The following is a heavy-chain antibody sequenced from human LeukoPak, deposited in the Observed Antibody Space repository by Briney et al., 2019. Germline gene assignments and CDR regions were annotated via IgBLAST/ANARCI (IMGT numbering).Heavy chain of an antibody. CDR1: GGSFSGYY. CDR2: INHSGST. D-gene: IGHD3-22*01. J-gene: IGHJ4*02. V-gene: IGHV4-34*01. Sequence: SETLSLTCAVYGGSFSGYYWSWIRQPPGKGLEWIGEINHSGSTNYNPSLKSRVTISVDTSKNQFSLKLSSVTAADTAVYYCASSYYYDSSGYRNFDYWGQGTLVTVSS. CDR3: ASSYYYDSSGYRNFDY.